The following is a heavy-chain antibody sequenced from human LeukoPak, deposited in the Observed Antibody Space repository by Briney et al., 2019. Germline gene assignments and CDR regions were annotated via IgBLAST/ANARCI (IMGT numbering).Heavy chain of an antibody. CDR1: GFTFSSYG. V-gene: IGHV3-30*18. J-gene: IGHJ4*02. CDR2: ISYNGSNK. CDR3: ANGRAGRSGSYYNRDFDY. D-gene: IGHD3-10*01. Sequence: GRSLRLSCAASGFTFSSYGMHWVRQAPGKGLEWVAVISYNGSNKYYADSVKGRFTISRDNSKNTLYLQMNSLRAEDTAVYYCANGRAGRSGSYYNRDFDYWGQGTLVTVSS.